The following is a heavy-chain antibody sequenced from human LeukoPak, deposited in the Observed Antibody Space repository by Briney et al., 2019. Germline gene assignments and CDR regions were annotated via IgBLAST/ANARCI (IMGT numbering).Heavy chain of an antibody. CDR3: ARASTRAAATGYDP. CDR1: GFIFTNYG. V-gene: IGHV1-18*01. Sequence: GSMKGSCRGSGFIFTNYGNSWGGPGPGPRVGWMSWISANNGETNFAQKFQGRVTMMTDSSTNTAYMELRSLTSDDTAVYYCARASTRAAATGYDPWGQGSLVTVSS. D-gene: IGHD6-13*01. CDR2: ISANNGET. J-gene: IGHJ5*02.